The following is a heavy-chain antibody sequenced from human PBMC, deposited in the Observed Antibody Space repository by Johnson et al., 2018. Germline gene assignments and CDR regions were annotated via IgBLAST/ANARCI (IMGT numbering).Heavy chain of an antibody. CDR3: AKDIVARSGYRAMDV. D-gene: IGHD3-3*01. J-gene: IGHJ4*02. Sequence: EVQLLESGGGVVQPGRSLRLSCAASGFTFSSYWMSWVRQAPGKGLEWVSYISTSGSAIYYADSVKGRFTISRDNAKNSLYRQMNSLGAEDTAVYYCAKDIVARSGYRAMDVWGQGTLVTVSS. CDR1: GFTFSSYW. CDR2: ISTSGSAI. V-gene: IGHV3-48*04.